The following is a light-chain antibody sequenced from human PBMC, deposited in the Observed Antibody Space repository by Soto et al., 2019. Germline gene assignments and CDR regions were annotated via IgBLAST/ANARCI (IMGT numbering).Light chain of an antibody. Sequence: EIVSTQPPPTLSLSPGETATPSCTASQGVSSYLAWYQQKPGQAHRLVIYDAFHRATGIPDRFSGSGSGTDFTLTIRSLEPEDSAVYYCQKGGDWPQITLGNGTRVEIK. J-gene: IGKJ5*01. CDR3: QKGGDWPQIT. CDR2: DAF. CDR1: QGVSSY. V-gene: IGKV3-11*01.